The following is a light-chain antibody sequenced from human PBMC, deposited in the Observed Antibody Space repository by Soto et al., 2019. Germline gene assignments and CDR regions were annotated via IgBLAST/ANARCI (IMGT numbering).Light chain of an antibody. V-gene: IGKV3-15*01. CDR3: QQYNIWPPYT. CDR1: QSISSN. Sequence: EIVMTQSPATLSVSPGERVTLSCRASQSISSNLAWYQQKPGQAPRLLIYAASTRAPGVPARFSGSGSGTDFTLTICSLQSEDFAVYYCQQYNIWPPYTFGQGTKMEIK. J-gene: IGKJ2*01. CDR2: AAS.